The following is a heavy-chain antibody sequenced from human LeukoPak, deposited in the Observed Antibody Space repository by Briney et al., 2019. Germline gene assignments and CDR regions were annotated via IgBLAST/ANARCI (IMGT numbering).Heavy chain of an antibody. CDR1: GFTVSSNY. Sequence: GGSLRLSCAASGFTVSSNYMSWVRQAPGKGLEWVSVIYSGGSTYYADSVKGRFTISRDNSKNTLYLQMNSLRAEDTAVYYCARDPRYSGSSVDAFGIWGQGTMVTVSS. CDR2: IYSGGST. CDR3: ARDPRYSGSSVDAFGI. J-gene: IGHJ3*02. V-gene: IGHV3-53*01. D-gene: IGHD1-26*01.